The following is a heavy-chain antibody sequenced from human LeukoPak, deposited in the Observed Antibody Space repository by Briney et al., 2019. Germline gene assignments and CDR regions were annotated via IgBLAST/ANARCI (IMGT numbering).Heavy chain of an antibody. CDR2: ISGSGGST. CDR3: AKASVPGIRRPFDP. V-gene: IGHV3-23*01. D-gene: IGHD6-19*01. CDR1: GFTFSSYG. Sequence: GGSLRLSCAASGFTFSSYGMSWVRQAPGKGLEWVSAISGSGGSTYYADSVKGRFTLSRDNSKNTLYLQMNSLTAEDTAVYYCAKASVPGIRRPFDPWGQGTLVTVSS. J-gene: IGHJ5*02.